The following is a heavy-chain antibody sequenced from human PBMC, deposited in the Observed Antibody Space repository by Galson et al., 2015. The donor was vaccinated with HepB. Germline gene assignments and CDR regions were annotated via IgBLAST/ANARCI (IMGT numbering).Heavy chain of an antibody. CDR3: ARDPSYLVDY. J-gene: IGHJ4*02. V-gene: IGHV3-53*01. Sequence: ETLSLTCTVSGGSISSSSYYWGWIRQPPGKGLEWVSVIYSGGSTYYADSVKGRFTISRDNAKNSLYLQMNSLRAEDTAVYYCARDPSYLVDYWGQGTLVTVSS. CDR2: IYSGGST. D-gene: IGHD1-26*01. CDR1: GGSISSSSYY.